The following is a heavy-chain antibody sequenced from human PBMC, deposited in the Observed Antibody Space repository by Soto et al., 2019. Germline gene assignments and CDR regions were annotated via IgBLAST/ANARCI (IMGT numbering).Heavy chain of an antibody. V-gene: IGHV1-18*01. J-gene: IGHJ4*02. CDR1: GYTFTSYG. D-gene: IGHD6-13*01. CDR3: ARDLGQQLFDY. Sequence: QVQLLQSGAEVKKPGASVKVSCKASGYTFTSYGISWVRQAPGQGLEWMGWISAYNGNKKYAQKLQGRVSMTTDTSTSTADMELRSLRSDDTAVYYFARDLGQQLFDYWGQGTLVTVSS. CDR2: ISAYNGNK.